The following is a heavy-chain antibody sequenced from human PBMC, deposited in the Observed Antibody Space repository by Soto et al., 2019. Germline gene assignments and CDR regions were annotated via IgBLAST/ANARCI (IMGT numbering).Heavy chain of an antibody. CDR2: ISYDGSNK. V-gene: IGHV3-30-3*01. J-gene: IGHJ4*02. D-gene: IGHD3-9*01. CDR3: ARGALRYFAWLLSQLFDY. Sequence: QVPLVESGGGVVQPGRSLRLSCAASGFTFSSYAMHWVRQAPGKGLEWVAVISYDGSNKYYADSVKGRFTISRDNSKNTLYLQMNSLRAEDAAVYYCARGALRYFAWLLSQLFDYWGPGTLVTVSS. CDR1: GFTFSSYA.